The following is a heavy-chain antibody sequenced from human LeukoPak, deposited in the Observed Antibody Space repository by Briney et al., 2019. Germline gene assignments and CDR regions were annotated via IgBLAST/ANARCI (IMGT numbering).Heavy chain of an antibody. CDR3: ARVRCSGGSCPYYYYYYYYMDV. J-gene: IGHJ6*03. V-gene: IGHV4-34*01. Sequence: NPSETLSLTCAVYGGSFSGYYWSWIRQPPGKGLEWIGSIHYSGSTYYNPSLQSRVTISIDTSKNQFSLKLRFVTAADTAVYYCARVRCSGGSCPYYYYYYYYMDVWGKGTTVTVSS. CDR2: IHYSGST. CDR1: GGSFSGYY. D-gene: IGHD2-15*01.